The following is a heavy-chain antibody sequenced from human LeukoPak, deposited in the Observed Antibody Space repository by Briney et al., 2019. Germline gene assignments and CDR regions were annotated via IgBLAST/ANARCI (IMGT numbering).Heavy chain of an antibody. D-gene: IGHD2-2*01. Sequence: SETLSLTCAVYGGFFSGYYWSWIRQPPGKGLEWIGEINHSGSTNYNPSLKSRVTISVDTSKNQFSLKLSSVTAADTAVYYCARGRSVVVPAAIHLYYFDYWGQGTLVTVSS. CDR2: INHSGST. CDR3: ARGRSVVVPAAIHLYYFDY. V-gene: IGHV4-34*01. J-gene: IGHJ4*02. CDR1: GGFFSGYY.